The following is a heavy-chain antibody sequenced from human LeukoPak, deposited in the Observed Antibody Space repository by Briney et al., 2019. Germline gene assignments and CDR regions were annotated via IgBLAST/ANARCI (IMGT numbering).Heavy chain of an antibody. D-gene: IGHD6-6*01. Sequence: SQTLSLTCTVSGGSINSGDYYWSWIHQPPGKGLEWIGYIFYSGNTYHNPSLKSRVIISIDTSKNQFSLRLSSVTAADTAVYYCATTARHCSDYWGQGTLVTVSS. CDR2: IFYSGNT. V-gene: IGHV4-30-4*08. CDR3: ATTARHCSDY. J-gene: IGHJ4*02. CDR1: GGSINSGDYY.